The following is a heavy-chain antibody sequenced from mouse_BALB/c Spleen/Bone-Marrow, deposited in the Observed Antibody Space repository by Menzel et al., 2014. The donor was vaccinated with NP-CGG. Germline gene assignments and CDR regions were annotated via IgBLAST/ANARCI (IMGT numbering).Heavy chain of an antibody. D-gene: IGHD3-3*01. V-gene: IGHV3-2*02. CDR3: ARGRAAWFAY. CDR1: GYSITSDYA. J-gene: IGHJ3*01. CDR2: ISYSGIT. Sequence: VQLKESGPGLVKPSQSLSLTCTVTGYSITSDYARNWIRQFPGNKLEWMGYISYSGITSYNPSLKSRISITRDTSKNQFFLQLNSVTTEDTATYYCARGRAAWFAYWGQGTLVTVSA.